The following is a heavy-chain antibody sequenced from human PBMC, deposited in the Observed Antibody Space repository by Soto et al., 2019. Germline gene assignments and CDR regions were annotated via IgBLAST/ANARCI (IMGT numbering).Heavy chain of an antibody. CDR2: IDPSDSYT. CDR1: GYSFTSYW. V-gene: IGHV5-10-1*01. D-gene: IGHD2-2*02. J-gene: IGHJ3*02. CDR3: ARAGGGDIVVVPAAIYDAFDI. Sequence: LGESLKISCKGSGYSFTSYWIGWVRQMPGKGLEWMGRIDPSDSYTNYSPSFQGHVTISADKSISTAYLQWSSLKASDTAMYYCARAGGGDIVVVPAAIYDAFDIWGQGTMVTVSS.